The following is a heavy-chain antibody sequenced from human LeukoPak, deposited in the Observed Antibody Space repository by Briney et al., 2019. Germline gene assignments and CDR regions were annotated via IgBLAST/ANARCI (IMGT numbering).Heavy chain of an antibody. V-gene: IGHV4-59*08. D-gene: IGHD3-22*01. CDR2: IYYSGST. J-gene: IGHJ6*02. CDR3: ARLDYYDSSGPQKLYYYGMDV. CDR1: GGSISSYY. Sequence: SETLSLTCTVSGGSISSYYWSWIRQPPGKGLEWIGYIYYSGSTNYNPSLKSRVTISVDTSKNQFSLKLSSVTAADTAVYYCARLDYYDSSGPQKLYYYGMDVWGQGTTVTVSS.